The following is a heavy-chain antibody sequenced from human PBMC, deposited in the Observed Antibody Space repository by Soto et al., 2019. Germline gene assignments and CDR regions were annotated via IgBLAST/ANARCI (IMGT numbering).Heavy chain of an antibody. CDR3: ARYWNAGTLYGAFDN. CDR2: IIPNYEAA. J-gene: IGHJ3*02. V-gene: IGHV1-69*06. Sequence: QVPLVQSGAEVRKPGSSVKVSCEASGGSFNNYVISWLRQAPGQGLEWMGGIIPNYEAANYAQKFRGRLTITADKATNTAYMELNSLRPEDTATYYCARYWNAGTLYGAFDNWGQGTTVIVS. CDR1: GGSFNNYV. D-gene: IGHD4-17*01.